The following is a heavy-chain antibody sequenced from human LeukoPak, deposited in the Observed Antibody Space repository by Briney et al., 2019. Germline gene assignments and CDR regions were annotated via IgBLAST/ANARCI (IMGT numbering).Heavy chain of an antibody. V-gene: IGHV3-9*01. Sequence: PGRSLRLSCAASGFTFDDYAMLWVRQAPGKGLEWVSGISWNSGSIGYADSVKGRFTISRDNAKNSLYLQMNSLRAEDTALYYCAKGSYYDSSGYYYDYWGQGTLVTVSS. D-gene: IGHD3-22*01. CDR2: ISWNSGSI. J-gene: IGHJ4*02. CDR3: AKGSYYDSSGYYYDY. CDR1: GFTFDDYA.